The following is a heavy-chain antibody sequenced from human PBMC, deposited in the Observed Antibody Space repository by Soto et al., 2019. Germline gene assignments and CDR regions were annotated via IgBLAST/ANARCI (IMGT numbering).Heavy chain of an antibody. CDR2: ISGSGGST. CDR3: AKDLRFLEWFTWFDP. CDR1: GFTFSSYA. V-gene: IGHV3-23*01. Sequence: PGGSLRLSCAASGFTFSSYAMSWVRQAPGKGLEWVSAISGSGGSTYYADSVKGRFTISRDNSKNTLYLQMNSLRAEDTAVYYCAKDLRFLEWFTWFDPWGQGTLVTVSS. J-gene: IGHJ5*02. D-gene: IGHD3-3*01.